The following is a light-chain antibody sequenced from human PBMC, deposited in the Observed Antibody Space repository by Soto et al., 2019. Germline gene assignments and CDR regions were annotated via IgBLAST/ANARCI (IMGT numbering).Light chain of an antibody. CDR3: QWYCRSPRT. V-gene: IGKV3-20*01. Sequence: EIVLTQSPGTLSLSPGERATLSCSASQSVSSSYLAWYQQKPGQPPRLLIYGASRTATGIPDRFSGSGSGTDFTLTISRLEPEDFEVYFCQWYCRSPRTCGQGTKVEI. J-gene: IGKJ1*01. CDR2: GAS. CDR1: QSVSSSY.